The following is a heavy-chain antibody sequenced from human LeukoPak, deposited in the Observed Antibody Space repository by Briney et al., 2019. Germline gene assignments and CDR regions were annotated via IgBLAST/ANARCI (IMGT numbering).Heavy chain of an antibody. Sequence: ASVKVSCKASGYTFTSNDINRVRQATGQGLEWTGWMNPNSGNTGYAQKFQGRVAMTRNTSISTAYMELSSLRSEDTAVYYCARGTVCGSGGKCSGSWYYDYWGQGTLVTVSS. CDR2: MNPNSGNT. CDR1: GYTFTSND. V-gene: IGHV1-8*01. D-gene: IGHD6-13*01. J-gene: IGHJ4*02. CDR3: ARGTVCGSGGKCSGSWYYDY.